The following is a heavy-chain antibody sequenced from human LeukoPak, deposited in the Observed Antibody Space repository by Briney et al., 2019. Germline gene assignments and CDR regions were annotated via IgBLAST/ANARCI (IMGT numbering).Heavy chain of an antibody. D-gene: IGHD6-13*01. CDR3: ARTGDSSSWYSSGLDY. Sequence: GGSLRLSCAASGFTFDDYGMSWVRQAPGKGLVWVSRINSDGINTSYADSVKGRFTISRDNAKNTLNLQMNSLRAEDTAVYYCARTGDSSSWYSSGLDYWGQGTLVTVSS. CDR1: GFTFDDYG. J-gene: IGHJ4*02. CDR2: INSDGINT. V-gene: IGHV3-74*01.